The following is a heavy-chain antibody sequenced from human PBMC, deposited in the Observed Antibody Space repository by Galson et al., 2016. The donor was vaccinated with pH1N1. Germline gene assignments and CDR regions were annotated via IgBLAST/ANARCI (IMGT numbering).Heavy chain of an antibody. V-gene: IGHV5-51*03. D-gene: IGHD5-18*01. J-gene: IGHJ6*03. CDR3: ARLSASSYGRAQYYMDV. CDR1: GYSFTSYW. CDR2: VYPGDSDT. Sequence: QSGAEVKKPGESLKISCRGSGYSFTSYWIAWVRQKPGKGLEWMGIVYPGDSDTRYSPSFRGLFTFSADKSIGTAYLQWSSLEASDTAIYFCARLSASSYGRAQYYMDVWGKGTTVTVSS.